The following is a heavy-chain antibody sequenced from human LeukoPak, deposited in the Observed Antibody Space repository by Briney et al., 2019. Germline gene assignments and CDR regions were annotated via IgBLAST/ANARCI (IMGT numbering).Heavy chain of an antibody. CDR3: ARDRYYGSGSYYNGYFDY. CDR1: GFTVSSNY. D-gene: IGHD3-10*01. V-gene: IGHV3-66*01. Sequence: GGSLRLSCAASGFTVSSNYMSWVRQAPGKGLEWVSVIYSGGSTYYADSVKGRFTISRDNSKNTLYLQMNSPRAEDTAVYYCARDRYYGSGSYYNGYFDYWGQGTLVTVSS. J-gene: IGHJ4*02. CDR2: IYSGGST.